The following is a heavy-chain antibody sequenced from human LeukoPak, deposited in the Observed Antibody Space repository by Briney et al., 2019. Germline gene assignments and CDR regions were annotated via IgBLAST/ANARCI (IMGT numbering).Heavy chain of an antibody. D-gene: IGHD1-26*01. CDR3: ARGSAEGSYYGY. Sequence: PGGSLRLSCAASGFTFSNYGMHWVRQAPGKGLEWVAVIWYDGSKQYYADSVKGRFIVSRDNSKNTLHLQMNSLRAEDTAVYYCARGSAEGSYYGYWGQGTLVTVSS. CDR1: GFTFSNYG. V-gene: IGHV3-33*01. J-gene: IGHJ4*02. CDR2: IWYDGSKQ.